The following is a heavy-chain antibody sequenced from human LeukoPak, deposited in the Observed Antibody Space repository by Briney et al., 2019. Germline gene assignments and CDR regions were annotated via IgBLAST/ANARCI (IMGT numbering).Heavy chain of an antibody. CDR3: TALATSSYSDSSGFRL. Sequence: GGSLRLSCAASGFTFSSSAIHWVRQASGRGLEWIGRIGSKPNNYATAYPESMKGRFTISRDDSKNTAYLQLNSLKTEDTAVYYCTALATSSYSDSSGFRLWGQGTLVTVSS. CDR1: GFTFSSSA. J-gene: IGHJ4*02. CDR2: IGSKPNNYAT. D-gene: IGHD3-22*01. V-gene: IGHV3-73*01.